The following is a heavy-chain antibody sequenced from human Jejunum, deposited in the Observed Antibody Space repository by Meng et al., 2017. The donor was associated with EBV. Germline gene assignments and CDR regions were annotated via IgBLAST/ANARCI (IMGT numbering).Heavy chain of an antibody. V-gene: IGHV7-4-1*02. Sequence: QGRLWQLGVELRKPGTSCKISCKTSGYTFTNLAMNWGRQAPGQGLEWMAWINTKTGNPAYAQGFTGRFVFSLDMSVTTIYLQISSLEAEDTAIYYCARAVVGSTSLDYWGQGTLVTVSS. CDR3: ARAVVGSTSLDY. D-gene: IGHD1-26*01. CDR1: GYTFTNLA. CDR2: INTKTGNP. J-gene: IGHJ4*02.